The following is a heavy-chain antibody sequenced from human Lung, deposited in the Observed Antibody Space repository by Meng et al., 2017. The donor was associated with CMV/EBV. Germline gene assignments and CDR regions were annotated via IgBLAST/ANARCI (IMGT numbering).Heavy chain of an antibody. J-gene: IGHJ6*02. CDR1: GFTFDDYA. D-gene: IGHD5-24*01. V-gene: IGHV3-43D*03. Sequence: SCAASGFTFDDYAMHWVRQAPGKGLEWVSLISWDGGSTYYADSVKGRFTISRDNSKNSLYLQMNSLRAEDTALYYCAKGLRSYYGTDVRCQGTTVTVSS. CDR3: AKGLRSYYGTDV. CDR2: ISWDGGST.